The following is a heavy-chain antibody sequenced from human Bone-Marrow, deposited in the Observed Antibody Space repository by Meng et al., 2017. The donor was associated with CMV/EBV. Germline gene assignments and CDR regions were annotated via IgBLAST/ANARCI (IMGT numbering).Heavy chain of an antibody. Sequence: SVQVSCKASGGTFSSYAISWVRQAPGQGLEWMGGIIPILGIANYAQKFQGRVTITVDKSTSTAYMDLSSLRSEDTAVYYCARQGITIVRGTTNLFDPWGQGTLITVSS. D-gene: IGHD3-10*01. J-gene: IGHJ5*02. CDR3: ARQGITIVRGTTNLFDP. CDR1: GGTFSSYA. CDR2: IIPILGIA. V-gene: IGHV1-69*10.